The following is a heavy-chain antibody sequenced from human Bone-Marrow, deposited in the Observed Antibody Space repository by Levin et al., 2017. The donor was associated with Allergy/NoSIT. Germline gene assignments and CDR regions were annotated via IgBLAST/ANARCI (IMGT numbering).Heavy chain of an antibody. J-gene: IGHJ5*02. D-gene: IGHD2-2*01. Sequence: GGSLRLSCAASGFSISDYWMHWVRQAPGKGLVWVSRIKSDGTITTYADSVKGRFTISRDNAKNTLYLQMNSLRAEDTAVYYCARKIVVVPAADPFDPWGQGTLVTVSS. CDR2: IKSDGTIT. CDR3: ARKIVVVPAADPFDP. V-gene: IGHV3-74*01. CDR1: GFSISDYW.